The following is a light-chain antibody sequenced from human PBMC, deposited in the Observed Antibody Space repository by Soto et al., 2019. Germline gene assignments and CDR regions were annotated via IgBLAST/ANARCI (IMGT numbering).Light chain of an antibody. CDR3: KQDGRSPWT. CDR2: GAS. V-gene: IGKV3-20*01. J-gene: IGKJ1*01. CDR1: QSVSSSY. Sequence: EIVMTQSPATLSVPHANRVTLSCRASQSVSSSYLAWYQQKPGQAPRLLIYGASSRATGIPDRFSGSGSGTDFTLTISRLEAEDFALYYCKQDGRSPWTFGQGTKVDIK.